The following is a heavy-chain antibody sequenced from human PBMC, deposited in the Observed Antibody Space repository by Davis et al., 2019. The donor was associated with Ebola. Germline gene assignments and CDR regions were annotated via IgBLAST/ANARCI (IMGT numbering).Heavy chain of an antibody. V-gene: IGHV3-7*03. D-gene: IGHD5-18*01. CDR3: ARDPTWIQLWFDAFDI. CDR2: IKQDGSEK. CDR1: GFTFSSYW. J-gene: IGHJ3*02. Sequence: PGGSLRLSCAASGFTFSSYWMSWVRQAPGKGLEWVANIKQDGSEKYYVDSVKGRFTISRDNAKNSLYLQMNSLRAEDTAVYYCARDPTWIQLWFDAFDIWGQGTMVTVSS.